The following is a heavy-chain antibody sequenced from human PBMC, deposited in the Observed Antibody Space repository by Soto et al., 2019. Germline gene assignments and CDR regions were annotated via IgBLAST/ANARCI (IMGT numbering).Heavy chain of an antibody. Sequence: QVQLVQSGAEVKKPGSSVKVSCKASGGTFSSYTISWVRQAPGQGLEWMGRIIPILGIANDAKKFQGRGTTTADKSTSTAYMELSSLRSADTAVYYCPRSATTLTKLEKYDMDVWGQGTTVTVSS. CDR3: PRSATTLTKLEKYDMDV. CDR2: IIPILGIA. V-gene: IGHV1-69*02. D-gene: IGHD4-17*01. CDR1: GGTFSSYT. J-gene: IGHJ6*02.